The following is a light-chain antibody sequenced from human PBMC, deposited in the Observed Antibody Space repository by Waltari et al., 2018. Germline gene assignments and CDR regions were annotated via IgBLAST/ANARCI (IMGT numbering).Light chain of an antibody. CDR2: DVT. Sequence: QSALTQPASVSGSPGQSITISCTGTSSYVRAYDNVYWYQQHPGKAPTLRIYDVTKRPSGVSNRFSGSKSGNTASLTISGLQAEDEADYYCSSYRGSFTLVFGGGTKVTVL. CDR3: SSYRGSFTLV. J-gene: IGLJ3*02. CDR1: SSYVRAYDN. V-gene: IGLV2-14*03.